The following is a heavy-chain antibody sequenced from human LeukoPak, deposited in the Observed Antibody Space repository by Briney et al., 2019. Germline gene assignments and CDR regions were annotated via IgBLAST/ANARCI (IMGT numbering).Heavy chain of an antibody. CDR2: IYYSGST. D-gene: IGHD6-6*01. CDR1: DGSISSYY. Sequence: PSETLSLTCTVSDGSISSYYWSWIRQPPGKGLEWIGYIYYSGSTKHNPSLKSRVTISVDTSKNQFSLKLSSVTAADTAVYYCARAARGGYDAFDIWGQGTMITVSS. J-gene: IGHJ3*02. V-gene: IGHV4-59*01. CDR3: ARAARGGYDAFDI.